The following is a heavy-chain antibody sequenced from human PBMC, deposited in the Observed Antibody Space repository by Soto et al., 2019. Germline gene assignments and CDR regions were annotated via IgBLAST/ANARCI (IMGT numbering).Heavy chain of an antibody. Sequence: QVQLVESGGGVVQPGTSLRLSCAASGFTFDSYGMHWVRQAPGKGLEWVAVIWYDGSNKYYADSVKGRFTMSRDNSKNTLSLQMNSLRAEDTAIYYGVRKGRQLELDHWGQGTLVTVSS. CDR1: GFTFDSYG. V-gene: IGHV3-33*01. CDR2: IWYDGSNK. D-gene: IGHD1-7*01. CDR3: VRKGRQLELDH. J-gene: IGHJ4*02.